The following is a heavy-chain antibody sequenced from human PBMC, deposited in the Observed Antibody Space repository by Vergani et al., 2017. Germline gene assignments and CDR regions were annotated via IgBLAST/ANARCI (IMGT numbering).Heavy chain of an antibody. CDR3: ARNRATRLLWFGELLFDY. D-gene: IGHD3-10*01. CDR1: GYTFTSYG. Sequence: QVQLVQSGAEVKKPGASVKVSCKASGYTFTSYGISWVRQAPGQGLEWMGWISAYNGNTNYAQKLQGRVTMTTYTSTSTAYMERRSLRSEDTAVYYCARNRATRLLWFGELLFDYWGQGTLVTVSS. V-gene: IGHV1-18*01. CDR2: ISAYNGNT. J-gene: IGHJ4*02.